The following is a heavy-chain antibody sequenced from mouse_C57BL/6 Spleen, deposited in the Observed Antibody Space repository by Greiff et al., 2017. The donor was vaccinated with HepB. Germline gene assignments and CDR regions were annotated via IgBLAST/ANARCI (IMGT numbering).Heavy chain of an antibody. CDR1: GYTFTSYW. CDR3: AREALTGSYWYFDV. Sequence: QVHVKQPGAELVKPGASVKLSCKASGYTFTSYWMHWVKQRHGRGLEWIGRIDPNSGGTKYNEKFKSKATLTVDKPSSTAYMQLSSLTSEDSAVYYCAREALTGSYWYFDVWGTGTTVTVSS. D-gene: IGHD4-1*01. V-gene: IGHV1-72*01. J-gene: IGHJ1*03. CDR2: IDPNSGGT.